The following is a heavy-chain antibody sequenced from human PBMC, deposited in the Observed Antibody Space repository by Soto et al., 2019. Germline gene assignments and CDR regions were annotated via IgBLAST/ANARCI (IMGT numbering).Heavy chain of an antibody. D-gene: IGHD2-8*02. Sequence: QVQLVQSGAEVKKPGASVKVSCKASGYTFTSYAMHWVRQAPGQRLEWMGWINAGNGNTKYSQKFQGRVTLTRDTSASPAYMELSSLRSEDTAFYYCSRDLVMDVCGQVTTVTFSS. CDR1: GYTFTSYA. V-gene: IGHV1-3*01. CDR2: INAGNGNT. J-gene: IGHJ6*02. CDR3: SRDLVMDV.